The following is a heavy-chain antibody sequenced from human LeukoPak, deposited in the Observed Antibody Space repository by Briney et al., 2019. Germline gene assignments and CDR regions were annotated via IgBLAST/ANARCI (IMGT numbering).Heavy chain of an antibody. CDR3: AREYSSGWYGGLYDY. J-gene: IGHJ4*02. V-gene: IGHV1-69*04. D-gene: IGHD6-19*01. CDR1: GGTFSSYA. Sequence: ASVKVSCKASGGTFSSYAISWVRQAPGQGLEWMGRIIPILGIANYAQKFQGRVTITADKSTSTAYMELSSLRSEDTAVYYCAREYSSGWYGGLYDYWGQGTLVTVSS. CDR2: IIPILGIA.